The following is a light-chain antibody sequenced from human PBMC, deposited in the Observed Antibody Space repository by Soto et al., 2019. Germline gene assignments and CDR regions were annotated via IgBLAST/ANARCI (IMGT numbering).Light chain of an antibody. CDR2: GAS. J-gene: IGKJ2*01. CDR3: QEYDSSPYT. CDR1: QSVSSSY. Sequence: EIVLTQSPGTLSLSPGERATLSCRASQSVSSSYLAWYQQKPGQAPRLLIYGASSRATGIPDRFSGSGSGTDFTLTISRLEPEDFAVYYCQEYDSSPYTFGQGTKVAIK. V-gene: IGKV3-20*01.